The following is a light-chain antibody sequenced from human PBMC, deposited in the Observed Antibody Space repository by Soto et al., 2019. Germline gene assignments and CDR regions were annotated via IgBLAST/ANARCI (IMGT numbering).Light chain of an antibody. V-gene: IGKV3-11*01. J-gene: IGKJ1*01. CDR3: QQYNNWPPKWT. CDR2: DAS. CDR1: QSVSNNY. Sequence: EIVLRHSPGTLSLSPGERASLSCRTSQSVSNNYLAWYQQKPGQAPRLLIYDASNRAAGIPARFSGSGSGTDFTLTISSLEPEDFAVYYCQQYNNWPPKWTFGQGTKVDI.